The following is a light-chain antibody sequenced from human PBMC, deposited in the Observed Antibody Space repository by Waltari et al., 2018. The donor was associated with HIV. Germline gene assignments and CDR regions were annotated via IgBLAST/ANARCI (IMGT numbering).Light chain of an antibody. CDR2: WAS. CDR1: QSVLYSSNNNNY. J-gene: IGKJ2*01. Sequence: IVMTQSPDSLAVSLGERPTINCKSSQSVLYSSNNNNYLTWYQQKPGQPPKLLIYWASTRESGVPDRFSGSGSGTDFTLTISNLQAEDVAVYYCQQYYNAPYTFGQGTKLEIK. CDR3: QQYYNAPYT. V-gene: IGKV4-1*01.